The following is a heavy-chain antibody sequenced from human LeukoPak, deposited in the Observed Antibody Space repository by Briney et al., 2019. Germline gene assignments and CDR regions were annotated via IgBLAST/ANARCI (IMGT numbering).Heavy chain of an antibody. D-gene: IGHD4-17*01. J-gene: IGHJ4*02. CDR1: GASISRSNYY. CDR2: IYYSGST. V-gene: IGHV4-39*07. CDR3: ARDLGYGDYGSVWRY. Sequence: SETLSLTCTVSGASISRSNYYWGWIPQPPGKGLEGIGSIYYSGSTYYNPSLKSRVTISVDTSKNQFSLKLSSVTAADTAVYYCARDLGYGDYGSVWRYWGQGTLVTVSS.